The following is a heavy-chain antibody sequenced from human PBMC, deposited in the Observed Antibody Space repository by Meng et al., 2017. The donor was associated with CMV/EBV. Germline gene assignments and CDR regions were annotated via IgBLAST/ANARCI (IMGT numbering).Heavy chain of an antibody. Sequence: SETLSLTCTVSGDSIRSSHYYWGWIRQPPGKGLEWIGSIFSSGSAYYKPSLNSRVTISVDTSRNQFSLKLTSVSAADTAVYYCARDRCSAASCYLVHVGTWFDPWGQGTLVTVSS. D-gene: IGHD3-22*01. V-gene: IGHV4-39*07. CDR1: GDSIRSSHYY. J-gene: IGHJ5*02. CDR3: ARDRCSAASCYLVHVGTWFDP. CDR2: IFSSGSA.